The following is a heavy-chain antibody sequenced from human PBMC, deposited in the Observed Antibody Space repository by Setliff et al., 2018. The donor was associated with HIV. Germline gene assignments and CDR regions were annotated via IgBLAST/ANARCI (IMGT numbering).Heavy chain of an antibody. D-gene: IGHD3-3*01. CDR1: GFTFSTYA. J-gene: IGHJ6*02. Sequence: GGSLRLSCAASGFTFSTYAMSWVRQAPGKGLEWVSGISGWGGSTYNADSVKGRFTISRDNSRNTVYLQMNSLKAEDTAIFFCARDIFVGEGGYGMDVWGQGTTVTVSS. CDR2: ISGWGGST. CDR3: ARDIFVGEGGYGMDV. V-gene: IGHV3-23*01.